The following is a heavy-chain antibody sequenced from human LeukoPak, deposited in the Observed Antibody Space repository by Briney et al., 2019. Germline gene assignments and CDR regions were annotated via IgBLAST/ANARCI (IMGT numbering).Heavy chain of an antibody. J-gene: IGHJ4*02. CDR1: GGSVISGGYY. CDR2: IYYSGST. D-gene: IGHD3-10*01. V-gene: IGHV4-61*08. CDR3: ARDGSPLWFGEFPYYFGY. Sequence: PSETLSLTCTVSGGSVISGGYYWSWIWQPPGKGLEWIGYIYYSGSTTYNPSLKSRVTISVDTSKNQFSLKLSSVTAADTAVYYCARDGSPLWFGEFPYYFGYWGQGTLVTVSS.